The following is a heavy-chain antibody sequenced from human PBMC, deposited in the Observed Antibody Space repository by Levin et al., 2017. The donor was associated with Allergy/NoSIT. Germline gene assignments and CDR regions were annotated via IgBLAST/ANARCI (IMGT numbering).Heavy chain of an antibody. J-gene: IGHJ4*02. V-gene: IGHV4-39*01. D-gene: IGHD3-22*01. CDR1: GGSISSSSYY. Sequence: GSLRLSCTVSGGSISSSSYYWGWIRQPPGKGLEWIGSIYYSGSTYYNPSLKSRVTISVDTSKNQFSLKLSSVTAADTAVYYCARQGGSDSSGYYYNYWGQGTLVTVSS. CDR2: IYYSGST. CDR3: ARQGGSDSSGYYYNY.